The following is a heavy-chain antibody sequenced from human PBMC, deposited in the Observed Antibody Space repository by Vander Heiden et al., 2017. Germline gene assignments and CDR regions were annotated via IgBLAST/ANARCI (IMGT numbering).Heavy chain of an antibody. D-gene: IGHD6-6*01. CDR2: ISHNGVST. Sequence: EVHLLESGGDLVQPGGSLRLSGAASGFTFRNYAMNWVRQAQGKGLECVSGISHNGVSTYYGDSVKGRFTISRDNSKNTLYLQMNSLRAEDTALYYCAKGYTTSSRNGFDYWGQGTLVTVSS. CDR1: GFTFRNYA. V-gene: IGHV3-23*01. J-gene: IGHJ4*02. CDR3: AKGYTTSSRNGFDY.